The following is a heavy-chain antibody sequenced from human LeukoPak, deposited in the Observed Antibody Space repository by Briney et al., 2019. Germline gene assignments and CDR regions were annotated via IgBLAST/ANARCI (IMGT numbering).Heavy chain of an antibody. CDR1: GFTFSRSG. D-gene: IGHD3-9*01. Sequence: GRSLRLSCAASGFTFSRSGVLWVPRAPGKGLEGVAVISFGGSNKYYADSVKGRFTISRDNSKNTLYLQMNRLRAEDTAVYYCAKDLYPVLRYFDWLSDYWGQGTLVTVSS. CDR3: AKDLYPVLRYFDWLSDY. J-gene: IGHJ4*02. V-gene: IGHV3-30*18. CDR2: ISFGGSNK.